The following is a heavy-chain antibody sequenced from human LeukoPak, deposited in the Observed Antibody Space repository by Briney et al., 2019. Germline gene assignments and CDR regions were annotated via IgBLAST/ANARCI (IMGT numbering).Heavy chain of an antibody. Sequence: ASVKVSCKASGYTFTSYDINWVRQATGQGLEWMGWMNPNSGNTGYAQKFQGRVTMARDTSISTAYMELSRLRSDDTAVYYCASAHYDILTRYWGQGTLVTVSS. V-gene: IGHV1-8*02. D-gene: IGHD3-9*01. J-gene: IGHJ4*02. CDR2: MNPNSGNT. CDR1: GYTFTSYD. CDR3: ASAHYDILTRY.